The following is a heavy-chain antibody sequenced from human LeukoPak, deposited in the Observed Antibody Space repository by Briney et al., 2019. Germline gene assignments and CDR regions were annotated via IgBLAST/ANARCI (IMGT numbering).Heavy chain of an antibody. Sequence: GGSLRLSCAASGFTFNNYAMNWVRQAPGKGLEWVSSISGGGETTYYADSAKGRFTISRDNSKNTLYLQMNSLGAEDTAVYYCAKDETGAFDYWGQGTLVTVSS. CDR3: AKDETGAFDY. CDR2: ISGGGETT. J-gene: IGHJ4*02. D-gene: IGHD3-10*01. CDR1: GFTFNNYA. V-gene: IGHV3-23*01.